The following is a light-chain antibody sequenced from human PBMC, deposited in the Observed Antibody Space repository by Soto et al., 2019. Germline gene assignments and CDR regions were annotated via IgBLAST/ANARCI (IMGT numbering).Light chain of an antibody. V-gene: IGKV3-15*01. J-gene: IGKJ1*01. CDR2: GAS. CDR3: QHYNTWPWT. CDR1: QSVSSSY. Sequence: DIVLTQSPGTLSLSPGERATLSCRASQSVSSSYLAWYQQKPGQAPRLLISGASTRAAGIPARFSGSGSGTEFTLTISSLQSEDFAVYYCQHYNTWPWTFGQGTKVDI.